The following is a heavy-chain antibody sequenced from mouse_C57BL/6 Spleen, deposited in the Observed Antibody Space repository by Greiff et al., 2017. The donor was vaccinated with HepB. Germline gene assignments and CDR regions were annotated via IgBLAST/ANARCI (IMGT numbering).Heavy chain of an antibody. CDR1: GYTFTSYW. CDR3: ARDGDDGYLAY. V-gene: IGHV1-55*01. D-gene: IGHD2-3*01. J-gene: IGHJ3*01. Sequence: QESGAELVKPGASVKMSCKASGYTFTSYWITWVKQRPGQGLEWIGDIYPGSGSTNYNEKFKGKATLTADKSSSTAYMQLSSLTSEDSAVYFCARDGDDGYLAYWGQGTLVTVSA. CDR2: IYPGSGST.